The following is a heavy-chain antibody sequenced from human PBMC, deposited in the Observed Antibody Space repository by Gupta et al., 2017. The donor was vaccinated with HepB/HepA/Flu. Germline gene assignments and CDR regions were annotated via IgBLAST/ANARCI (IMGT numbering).Heavy chain of an antibody. J-gene: IGHJ4*02. CDR3: ATFPGGYSDGYEAGGSNDY. CDR2: IYSGGST. V-gene: IGHV3-53*04. Sequence: EVQLVEPGGGLVQPGGSLRLSCSASGFTVSSNYMSWVRQAPGKGLEWVSVIYSGGSTYYADSVKGRFTISRHNSKNTLYLQMNSLRAEDTAVYYCATFPGGYSDGYEAGGSNDYWGQGTLVTVSS. D-gene: IGHD5-18*01. CDR1: GFTVSSNY.